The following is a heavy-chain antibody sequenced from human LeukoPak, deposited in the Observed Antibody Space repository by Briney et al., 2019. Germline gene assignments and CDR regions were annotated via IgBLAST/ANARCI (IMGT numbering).Heavy chain of an antibody. D-gene: IGHD4-17*01. V-gene: IGHV3-21*01. CDR1: GFTFSSYS. CDR2: ISTSSYI. Sequence: GGSLRLSCAASGFTFSSYSINWVRQAPGKGLEWVSSISTSSYIYYADSVKGRFTISRDNAKNSLYLQMNSRRAEDTAVYYCARGTAVTKNAFDIWGQGTMVTVSS. J-gene: IGHJ3*02. CDR3: ARGTAVTKNAFDI.